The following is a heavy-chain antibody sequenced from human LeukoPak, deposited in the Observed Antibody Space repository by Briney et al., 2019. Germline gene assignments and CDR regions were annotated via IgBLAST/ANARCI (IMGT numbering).Heavy chain of an antibody. Sequence: PGGSLRLSCEASGFTFSSYWMSWVRQAPGKGLEWVANIKQDGSEKYYVDSVKGRFTISRDNAKNSLYPQMNSLRAEDTAVYYCAREDCSGGSCYFDYWGQGTLVTVSS. D-gene: IGHD2-15*01. V-gene: IGHV3-7*03. J-gene: IGHJ4*02. CDR1: GFTFSSYW. CDR3: AREDCSGGSCYFDY. CDR2: IKQDGSEK.